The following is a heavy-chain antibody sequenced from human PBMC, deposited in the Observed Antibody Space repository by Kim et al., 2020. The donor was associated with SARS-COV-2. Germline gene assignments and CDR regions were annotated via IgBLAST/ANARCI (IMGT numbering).Heavy chain of an antibody. Sequence: SETLSLTCAVYSGSFSGYYWSWIRQPPGNGLEWIGEINHSGNTNYNPSLKSRVTISVDTSKNQFFLKLSSVTAADTAVYYCARGKASSCWYSNWFDPWG. CDR3: ARGKASSCWYSNWFDP. J-gene: IGHJ5*02. D-gene: IGHD6-13*01. CDR2: INHSGNT. V-gene: IGHV4-34*01. CDR1: SGSFSGYY.